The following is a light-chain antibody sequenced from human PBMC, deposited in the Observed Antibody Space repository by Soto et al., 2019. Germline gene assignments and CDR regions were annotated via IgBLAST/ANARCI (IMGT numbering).Light chain of an antibody. CDR2: AAS. CDR1: QGISSY. Sequence: IQLTQSPSSLSASVGDRVTITCRASQGISSYLGWYQQKPGKAPNLLIYAASTLQSGVPSRFSGGGSGTDFTLTISSLQPEDFGVYYCQQYNNWPPITFGQGTRLEIK. V-gene: IGKV1-9*01. J-gene: IGKJ5*01. CDR3: QQYNNWPPIT.